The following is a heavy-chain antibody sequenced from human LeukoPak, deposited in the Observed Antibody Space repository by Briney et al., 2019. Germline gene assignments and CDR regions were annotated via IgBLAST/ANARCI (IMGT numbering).Heavy chain of an antibody. CDR2: IIPIFGTA. J-gene: IGHJ6*03. CDR3: ASSSVDTAILYYMDV. V-gene: IGHV1-69*13. Sequence: ASVKVSCKASGYTFTSYGISWVRQAPGQGLEWMGGIIPIFGTANYAQKFQGRVTITADESTSTAYMELSSLRSEDTAVYYCASSSVDTAILYYMDVWGKGTTVTVSS. D-gene: IGHD5-18*01. CDR1: GYTFTSYG.